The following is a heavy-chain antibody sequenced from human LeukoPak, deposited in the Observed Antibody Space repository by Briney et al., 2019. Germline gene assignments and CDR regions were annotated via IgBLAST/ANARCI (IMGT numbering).Heavy chain of an antibody. V-gene: IGHV4-59*01. CDR1: GGSISSYY. D-gene: IGHD3-22*01. CDR3: ARGRMPDYYDSSGYQRRFDY. CDR2: IYYSGST. Sequence: SETLSLTCTVSGGSISSYYWSWIRQPPGKGLEWIGYIYYSGSTNYNPSLKSRVTISVDTSKNQFSLELSSVTAADTAVYYCARGRMPDYYDSSGYQRRFDYWGQGTLVTVSS. J-gene: IGHJ4*02.